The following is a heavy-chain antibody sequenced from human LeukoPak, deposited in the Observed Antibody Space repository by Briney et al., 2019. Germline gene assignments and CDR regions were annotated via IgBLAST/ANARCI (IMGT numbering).Heavy chain of an antibody. Sequence: GPLRLSCAASGFTFSSYGMSWVRQAPGKGLEWIGEINHSGSTNYNPSLKSRVTISVDTSKNQFSLKLSSVTAADTAVYYCARVKGTGGRNPRGYYMDVWGKGTTVTVSS. CDR3: ARVKGTGGRNPRGYYMDV. CDR1: GFTFSSYG. D-gene: IGHD1-1*01. J-gene: IGHJ6*03. CDR2: INHSGST. V-gene: IGHV4-34*01.